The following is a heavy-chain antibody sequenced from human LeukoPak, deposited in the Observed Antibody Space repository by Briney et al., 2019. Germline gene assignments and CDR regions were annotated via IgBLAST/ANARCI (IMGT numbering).Heavy chain of an antibody. V-gene: IGHV3-64*01. J-gene: IGHJ4*02. CDR1: GFIFSTYA. CDR2: ISNHGGST. Sequence: PGGSLRLSCAASGFIFSTYATHWVRQAPGKGLEYVSAISNHGGSTYYANSVNGRFIISRDDSKNTLYLQMGNLRIEDMAVYYCARESATSGWLFDYWGQGTLVTVSS. D-gene: IGHD6-19*01. CDR3: ARESATSGWLFDY.